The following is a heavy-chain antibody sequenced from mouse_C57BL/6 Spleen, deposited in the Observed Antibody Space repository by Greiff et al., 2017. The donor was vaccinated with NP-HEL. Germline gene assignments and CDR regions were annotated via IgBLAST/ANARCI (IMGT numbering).Heavy chain of an antibody. CDR2: IHPNSGST. J-gene: IGHJ2*01. D-gene: IGHD1-1*01. CDR3: ARCTTVVAYYFDY. V-gene: IGHV1-64*01. CDR1: GYTFTSYW. Sequence: VQLQQSGAELVKPGASVKLSCKASGYTFTSYWMHWVKQRPGQGLEWIGMIHPNSGSTNYNEKFKSKATLTVDKSSSTAYMQLSSRTSEDSAVYYCARCTTVVAYYFDYWGQGTTPTVSS.